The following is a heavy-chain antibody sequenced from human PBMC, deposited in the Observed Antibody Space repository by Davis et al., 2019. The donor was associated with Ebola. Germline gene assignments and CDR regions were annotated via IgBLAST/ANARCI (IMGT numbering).Heavy chain of an antibody. J-gene: IGHJ5*02. CDR2: ISAYNGNT. D-gene: IGHD6-13*01. Sequence: ASVKVSCKASGYTFTSYGISWVRQAPGQGLAWMGWISAYNGNTNYAQKLQGRVTITTDTSTSTAYMELRSLRSDDTAVYYCARVRLWGGKAAAGRERFDPWGQGTLVTVSS. V-gene: IGHV1-18*01. CDR3: ARVRLWGGKAAAGRERFDP. CDR1: GYTFTSYG.